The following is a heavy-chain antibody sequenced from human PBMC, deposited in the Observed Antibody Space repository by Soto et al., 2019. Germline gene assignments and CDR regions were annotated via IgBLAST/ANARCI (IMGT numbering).Heavy chain of an antibody. CDR2: IYSGGSA. CDR1: GFTVSSNY. J-gene: IGHJ4*02. Sequence: PGGSLRLSCAASGFTVSSNYMSWVRQAPGKGLEWVPVIYSGGSAYYADSVKGRFTISRDNSKNTLYLQMNSLRADDTAVYYCTKGSSWYPYFDYWGQGTLVTVSS. V-gene: IGHV3-66*01. D-gene: IGHD6-13*01. CDR3: TKGSSWYPYFDY.